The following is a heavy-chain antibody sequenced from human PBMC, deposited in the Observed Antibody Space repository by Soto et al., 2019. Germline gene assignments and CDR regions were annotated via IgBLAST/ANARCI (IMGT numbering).Heavy chain of an antibody. CDR3: ARGSGRSGYSYGYWGYYYGMDV. CDR1: GGTFSSYA. V-gene: IGHV1-69*13. J-gene: IGHJ6*02. CDR2: IIPIFVTA. Sequence: RASVKVSCKASGGTFSSYAISWVRQAPGQGLEWMGGIIPIFVTANYAQKFQGRVTITADESTSTAYMELSSLRSEDTAVYYCARGSGRSGYSYGYWGYYYGMDVWG. D-gene: IGHD5-18*01.